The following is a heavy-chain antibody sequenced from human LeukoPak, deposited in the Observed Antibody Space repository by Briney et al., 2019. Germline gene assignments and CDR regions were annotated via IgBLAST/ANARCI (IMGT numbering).Heavy chain of an antibody. V-gene: IGHV3-64D*06. J-gene: IGHJ4*02. CDR1: GFTFSSYA. CDR3: VKDLTGTWSFDY. D-gene: IGHD3-9*01. Sequence: GGSLRLSCAASGFTFSSYAMSWVRQAPGKGLEYVSSIGPNGASTLYADSVKGRFTISRDNSKNALYLQLTSLRLEDTALYYCVKDLTGTWSFDYWGQGTLVTVSS. CDR2: IGPNGAST.